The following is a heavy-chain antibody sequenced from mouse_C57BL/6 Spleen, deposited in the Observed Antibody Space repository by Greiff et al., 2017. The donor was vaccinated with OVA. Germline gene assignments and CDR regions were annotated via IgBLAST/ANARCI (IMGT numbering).Heavy chain of an antibody. V-gene: IGHV5-4*01. CDR3: ARNYGNYPYYYAMDY. CDR1: GFTFSSYA. J-gene: IGHJ4*01. Sequence: EVHLVESGGGLVKPGGSLKLSCAASGFTFSSYAMSWVRQTPEKRLEWVATISDGGSYTYYPDNVKGRFTISRDNAKNNLYLQMSHLKSEDTAMYYCARNYGNYPYYYAMDYWGQGTSVTVSS. D-gene: IGHD2-1*01. CDR2: ISDGGSYT.